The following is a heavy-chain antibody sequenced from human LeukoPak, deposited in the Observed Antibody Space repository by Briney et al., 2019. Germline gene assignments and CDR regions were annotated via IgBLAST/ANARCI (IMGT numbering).Heavy chain of an antibody. D-gene: IGHD3-3*01. CDR3: AGGRPWSGYYDFDY. CDR1: GGTFSSYA. Sequence: ASVKVSCKASGGTFSSYAISWVRQAPGQGLEWMGWISAYNGNTNYAQKLQGRVTMTTDTSTSTAYMELRSLRSDDTAVYYCAGGRPWSGYYDFDYWGQGTLVTVSS. J-gene: IGHJ4*02. V-gene: IGHV1-18*01. CDR2: ISAYNGNT.